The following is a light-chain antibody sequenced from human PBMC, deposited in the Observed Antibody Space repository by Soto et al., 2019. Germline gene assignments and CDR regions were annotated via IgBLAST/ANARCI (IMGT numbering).Light chain of an antibody. V-gene: IGKV3-15*01. CDR3: QQYNKWSGP. CDR2: GAS. J-gene: IGKJ1*01. Sequence: EIVMTQSPATLSVSPGERATLSCRASQSVSSNLAWYQQKPGQAPRLLIYGASTRATGIPARFSGSGSGTELTLTISSLQSEDFAVYYCQQYNKWSGPFGQGTKV. CDR1: QSVSSN.